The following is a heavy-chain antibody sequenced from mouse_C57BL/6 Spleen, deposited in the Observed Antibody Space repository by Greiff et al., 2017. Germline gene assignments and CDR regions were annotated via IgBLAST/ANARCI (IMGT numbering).Heavy chain of an antibody. V-gene: IGHV5-17*01. Sequence: EVQLVESGGGLVKPGGSLKLSCAASGFTFSDYGMHWVRQAPEKGLEWVAYISSGSSTIYYADTVKGRFTISRDNAKNTLFLQMTSLRSEDTAMYYCARRDYGVDYWGQGTTLTVSS. J-gene: IGHJ2*01. CDR1: GFTFSDYG. D-gene: IGHD1-2*01. CDR3: ARRDYGVDY. CDR2: ISSGSSTI.